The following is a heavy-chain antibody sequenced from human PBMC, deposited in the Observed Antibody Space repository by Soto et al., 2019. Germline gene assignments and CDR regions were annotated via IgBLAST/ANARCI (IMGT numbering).Heavy chain of an antibody. J-gene: IGHJ5*02. CDR2: ISSSSSYI. CDR3: DIFGVGTPRNWFAP. Sequence: GCLRLSCAASGFTFSSYSMNWVRQAPGKGLEWVSSISSSSSYIYYADSVKGRFTISRDNAKNSLYLQMNSLRAEDTAVYYCDIFGVGTPRNWFAPWAQGTLVPVSS. V-gene: IGHV3-21*01. D-gene: IGHD3-3*01. CDR1: GFTFSSYS.